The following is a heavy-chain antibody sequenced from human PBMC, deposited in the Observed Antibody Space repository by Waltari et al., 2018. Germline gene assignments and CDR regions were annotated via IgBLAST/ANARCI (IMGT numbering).Heavy chain of an antibody. CDR1: GYTLPALT. CDR2: FDPEDGGT. D-gene: IGHD1-1*01. Sequence: QVQLAQSRAEVQKPGSSVTVSCKVSGYTLPALTRQWGRQAPGKGLEWMGLFDPEDGGTIYAQKFQGRIIVTEETSSDTAYMELSTLRSEDTAVYYCAVTRRRWKMDAFDIWGRGTLVTVS. J-gene: IGHJ3*02. V-gene: IGHV1-24*01. CDR3: AVTRRRWKMDAFDI.